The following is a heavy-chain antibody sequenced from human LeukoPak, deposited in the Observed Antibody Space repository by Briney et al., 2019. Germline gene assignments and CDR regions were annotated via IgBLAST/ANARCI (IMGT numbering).Heavy chain of an antibody. CDR3: ARDSPVVPAAMHLDYYYGMDV. CDR1: GGSISSYY. J-gene: IGHJ6*02. Sequence: PSETLSLTCTVSGGSISSYYWSWIRQPAGKGLEWIGRIYTSGSTNYNPSPKSRVTMAVDTSKNQFSLKLSSVTAADTAVYYCARDSPVVPAAMHLDYYYGMDVWGQGTTATVSS. CDR2: IYTSGST. V-gene: IGHV4-4*07. D-gene: IGHD2-2*01.